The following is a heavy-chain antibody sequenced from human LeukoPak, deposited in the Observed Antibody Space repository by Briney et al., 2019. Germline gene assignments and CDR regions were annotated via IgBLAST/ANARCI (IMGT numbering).Heavy chain of an antibody. CDR2: IYYSGST. J-gene: IGHJ5*02. CDR1: GGSISSYY. V-gene: IGHV4-59*01. D-gene: IGHD2-15*01. Sequence: SETLSLTCTVSGGSISSYYCSWIRQPPRQGQERNGYIYYSGSTNYNPSLKSRVTISVDTSKNQFSLKLSSVTAADTAVYYCARGSKCSGGSCYPHNWFDPWGQGTLVTVSS. CDR3: ARGSKCSGGSCYPHNWFDP.